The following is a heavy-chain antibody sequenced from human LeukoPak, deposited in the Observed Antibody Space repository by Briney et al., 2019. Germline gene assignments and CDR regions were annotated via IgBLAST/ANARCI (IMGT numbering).Heavy chain of an antibody. CDR2: INRDGGST. D-gene: IGHD3-22*01. V-gene: IGHV3-74*01. J-gene: IGHJ4*02. CDR3: ASLDLAYDSSDY. CDR1: GFTFSNSW. Sequence: GGSLRLSCAASGFTFSNSWMHWVRQAPGKGLVWVSRINRDGGSTTYADSVKGRFTISRDNAKNTLYLQMNSLRVEDTAVYYCASLDLAYDSSDYWGQGTLVTVSA.